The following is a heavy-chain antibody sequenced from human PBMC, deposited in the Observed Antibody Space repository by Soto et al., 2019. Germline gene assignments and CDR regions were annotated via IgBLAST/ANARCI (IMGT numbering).Heavy chain of an antibody. CDR3: NTGELCKDY. J-gene: IGHJ4*02. CDR2: IKRKTDGGTT. D-gene: IGHD1-7*01. Sequence: GGSLKISCAASGLSFRHAWVNWVRQTKGKGLEWLGRIKRKTDGGTTDYGAPVKGRITISEDDSKNTVYLQMRSLRSEDTAVYFCNTGELCKDYWGQGTLVTVS. CDR1: GLSFRHAW. V-gene: IGHV3-15*01.